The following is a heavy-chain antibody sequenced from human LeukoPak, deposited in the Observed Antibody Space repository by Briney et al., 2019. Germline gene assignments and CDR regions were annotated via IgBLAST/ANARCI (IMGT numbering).Heavy chain of an antibody. J-gene: IGHJ4*02. CDR1: GFTFSSYT. D-gene: IGHD2-15*01. V-gene: IGHV3-30-3*01. CDR2: ISYDGSNK. Sequence: GGSLRLSCAASGFTFSSYTMHWVRQAPGKGLEWVAVISYDGSNKYYADSVKGRFTISRDNSKNTLYLQMNSLRAEDTAVYYCARAPTWWYFDYWGQGTLVTVSS. CDR3: ARAPTWWYFDY.